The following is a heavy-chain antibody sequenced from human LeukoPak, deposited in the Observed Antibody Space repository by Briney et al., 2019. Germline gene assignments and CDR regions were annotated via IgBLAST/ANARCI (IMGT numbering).Heavy chain of an antibody. CDR2: INHSGST. V-gene: IGHV4-34*01. CDR3: ARVDYGDYVFDY. D-gene: IGHD4-17*01. CDR1: GGSFSGYY. Sequence: SETLSLTCAVYGGSFSGYYWSWIRQPPGKGLEWIGEINHSGSTNYNPSLKSRVTISVDTSKNQFPLKLSSVTAADTAVYYCARVDYGDYVFDYWGQGTLVTVSS. J-gene: IGHJ4*02.